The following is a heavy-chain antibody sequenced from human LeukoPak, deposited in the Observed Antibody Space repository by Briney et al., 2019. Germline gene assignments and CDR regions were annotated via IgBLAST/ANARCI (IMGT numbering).Heavy chain of an antibody. CDR1: GYTFTSYG. CDR3: ATVTIFGVVTRPYNWFDP. CDR2: ISAYNGNT. V-gene: IGHV1-18*01. Sequence: ASVKVSCKASGYTFTSYGISWVRQAPGQGLEWMGWISAYNGNTNYAQKLQGRVTMTTDTSTSTAYMELSSLRSEDTAVYYCATVTIFGVVTRPYNWFDPWAREPWSPSPQ. D-gene: IGHD3-3*01. J-gene: IGHJ5*02.